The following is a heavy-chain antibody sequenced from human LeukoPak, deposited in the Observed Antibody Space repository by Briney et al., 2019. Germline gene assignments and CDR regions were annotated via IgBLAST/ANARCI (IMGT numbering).Heavy chain of an antibody. CDR3: ASGAAAGETLFDY. CDR1: GGSIGSGGYY. J-gene: IGHJ4*02. D-gene: IGHD6-13*01. Sequence: PSETLSLTCTVSGGSIGSGGYYWSWIRQHPGKGLEWIGYIYYSGSTYYNPSLKSRVTISVDTSKNQFSLKLSSVTAADTAVYYCASGAAAGETLFDYWGQGILVTVSS. V-gene: IGHV4-30-4*08. CDR2: IYYSGST.